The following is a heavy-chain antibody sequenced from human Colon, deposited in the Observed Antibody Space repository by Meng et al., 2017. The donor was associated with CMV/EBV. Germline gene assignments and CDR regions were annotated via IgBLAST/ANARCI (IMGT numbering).Heavy chain of an antibody. CDR1: DFTFRNYA. CDR3: ARIFGHAAGHYYHALDV. V-gene: IGHV3-23*01. Sequence: GGSLRLSCAASDFTFRNYAMTWVRRAPGRGLEAVSSISDSGDMTYYEDSVRGRFSISRDNSKDTLYLQMNSLRAEDTAIYYCARIFGHAAGHYYHALDVWGQGTTVTVSS. D-gene: IGHD3-3*01. CDR2: ISDSGDMT. J-gene: IGHJ6*02.